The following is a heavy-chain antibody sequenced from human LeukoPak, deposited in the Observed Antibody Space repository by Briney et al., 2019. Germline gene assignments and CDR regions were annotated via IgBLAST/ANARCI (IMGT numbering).Heavy chain of an antibody. V-gene: IGHV3-23*01. CDR1: GYTFSSYA. CDR2: ISGSGGST. J-gene: IGHJ5*02. Sequence: GGSLRLSCAASGYTFSSYAMSWVRQAPGKGLEWVSAISGSGGSTYYADSVKGRFTISRDNSKNTLYLQMNSLRAEDTAVYYCAKTVRKVVPAAPFDPWGQGTLVTVSS. CDR3: AKTVRKVVPAAPFDP. D-gene: IGHD2-2*01.